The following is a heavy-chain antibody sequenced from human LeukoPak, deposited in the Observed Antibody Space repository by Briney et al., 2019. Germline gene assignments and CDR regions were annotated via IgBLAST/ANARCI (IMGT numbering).Heavy chain of an antibody. J-gene: IGHJ4*02. CDR2: ISGSGGST. Sequence: SGGSLRLSCAASGFTFSSYAMSWLRQAPGKGLEWVSAISGSGGSTYYTDSVKGRFTISRVNSKNTLYLQMNSLRVEDTAVYYCAALARDYWGQGTRVTVSS. D-gene: IGHD3-3*02. CDR1: GFTFSSYA. V-gene: IGHV3-23*01. CDR3: AALARDY.